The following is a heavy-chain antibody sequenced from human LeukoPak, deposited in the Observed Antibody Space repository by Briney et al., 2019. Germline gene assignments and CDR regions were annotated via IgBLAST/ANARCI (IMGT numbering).Heavy chain of an antibody. J-gene: IGHJ4*02. CDR1: GGSISSPTCY. D-gene: IGHD3-16*02. V-gene: IGHV4-39*01. CDR2: IHYSGST. CDR3: ARLGGYHDPPDY. Sequence: SETLFLTCTVSGGSISSPTCYWAWIRQPPGQELEWIKTIHYSGSTYDNPSLKSRFNMSVDTSKNQFFLKLSSVTAADTAVYYCARLGGYHDPPDYWGQGTLVTVSS.